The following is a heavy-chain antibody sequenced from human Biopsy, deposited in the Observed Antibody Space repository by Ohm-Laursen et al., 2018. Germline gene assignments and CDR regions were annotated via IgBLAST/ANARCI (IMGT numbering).Heavy chain of an antibody. V-gene: IGHV1-58*01. CDR1: GFTFSSSA. CDR2: IVVGSGHT. Sequence: GSSVKVSCKASGFTFSSSAVQWVRQARGQRLGWIGWIVVGSGHTDYAQKFQERVTITRDMSTSTAYMELTSLRSEDTAVYYCAATSTLYYYYYAMDVWDQGTTITVSS. CDR3: AATSTLYYYYYAMDV. J-gene: IGHJ6*02.